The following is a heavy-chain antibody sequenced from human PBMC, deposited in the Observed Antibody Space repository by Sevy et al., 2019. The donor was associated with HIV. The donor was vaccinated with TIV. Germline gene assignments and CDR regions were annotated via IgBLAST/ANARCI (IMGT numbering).Heavy chain of an antibody. D-gene: IGHD5-18*01. CDR3: AKDYLRGYSYHNWFDP. J-gene: IGHJ5*02. CDR2: IWYDGSNK. Sequence: GGSLRLSCAASGFTFSSYGMHWVRQAPGKGLEWVAVIWYDGSNKYYADSVKGRFTISRDNSKNTLYLQMNSLRAEDTAVYYCAKDYLRGYSYHNWFDPWGQGTLVTVSS. V-gene: IGHV3-33*06. CDR1: GFTFSSYG.